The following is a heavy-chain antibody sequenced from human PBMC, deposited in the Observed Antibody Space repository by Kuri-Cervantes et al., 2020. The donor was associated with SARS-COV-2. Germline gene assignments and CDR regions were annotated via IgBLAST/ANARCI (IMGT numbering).Heavy chain of an antibody. V-gene: IGHV4-59*08. D-gene: IGHD3-10*01. CDR2: IYYSGST. CDR3: VRLEPTMVRIAGDGGGFDY. CDR1: GGSISSHY. Sequence: SETLSLTCTVSGGSISSHYWSWIRQPPGKGLEWIGYIYYSGSTNYNPSLKSRVTISVDTSKNQFSLKLSSVTAADTAVYYCVRLEPTMVRIAGDGGGFDYWGQGTLVTVSS. J-gene: IGHJ4*02.